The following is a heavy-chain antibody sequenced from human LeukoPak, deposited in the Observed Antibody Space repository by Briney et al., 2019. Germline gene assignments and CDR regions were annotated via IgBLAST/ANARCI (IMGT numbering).Heavy chain of an antibody. CDR3: ARERPPYGEYAFFDY. J-gene: IGHJ4*02. V-gene: IGHV4-4*07. D-gene: IGHD4-17*01. Sequence: PSETLSLTCTVSGGSISSYYWSWIRQPAGKGLEWIGRIYTSGSTNYNPSLKSRVTMSVDTSKNQFSLKLSSVTAADTAVYYCARERPPYGEYAFFDYWGQGALVTVSS. CDR1: GGSISSYY. CDR2: IYTSGST.